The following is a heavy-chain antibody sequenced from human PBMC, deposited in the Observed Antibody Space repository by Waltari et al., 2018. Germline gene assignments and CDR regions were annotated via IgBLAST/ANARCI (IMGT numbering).Heavy chain of an antibody. D-gene: IGHD4-17*01. CDR3: ARDRATSH. V-gene: IGHV3-48*04. Sequence: EVQLVESGGGLVQPGRSLRLPCAASGFTFDEYAIHWVRQGPRKGLEWVSYISSSSSTIYYADSVKGRFTISRDNAKNSLYLQMNSLRAEDTAVYYCARDRATSHWGQGTLVTVSS. CDR1: GFTFDEYA. J-gene: IGHJ4*02. CDR2: ISSSSSTI.